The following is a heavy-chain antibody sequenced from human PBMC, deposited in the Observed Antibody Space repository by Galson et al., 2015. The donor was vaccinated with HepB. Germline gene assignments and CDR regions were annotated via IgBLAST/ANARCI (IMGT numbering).Heavy chain of an antibody. CDR2: INSDGSST. D-gene: IGHD3-3*01. J-gene: IGHJ6*02. Sequence: SLRLSCAASGFTFSSYWMHWVRRAPGKGLVWVSRINSDGSSTSYADSVKGRFTISRDNAKNTLYLQMNSLRAEDTAVYYCARDPSFITIFGVVIISDYGMDVWGQGTTVTVSS. V-gene: IGHV3-74*01. CDR3: ARDPSFITIFGVVIISDYGMDV. CDR1: GFTFSSYW.